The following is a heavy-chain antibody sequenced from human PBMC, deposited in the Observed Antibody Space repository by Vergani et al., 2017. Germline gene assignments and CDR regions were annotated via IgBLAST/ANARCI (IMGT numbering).Heavy chain of an antibody. Sequence: QLQLQESGPGLVKPSETLPLTCTVSGGSITYGAFYWGWIRQSPGKGLEWIGSIYYSENKFYNPSLESRVTLSIDTTKNQFSLKLKSVTAADTAVYFCARQRPGSGWSPGDFDDWGQGILVTVSS. D-gene: IGHD6-19*01. CDR2: IYYSENK. CDR1: GGSITYGAFY. CDR3: ARQRPGSGWSPGDFDD. J-gene: IGHJ4*02. V-gene: IGHV4-39*01.